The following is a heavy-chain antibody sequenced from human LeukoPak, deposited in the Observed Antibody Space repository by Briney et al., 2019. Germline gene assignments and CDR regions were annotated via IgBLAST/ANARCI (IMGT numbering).Heavy chain of an antibody. Sequence: SGTLSLTCTVSGGSISSGSYYWSWIRQPAGKGLEWIGRIYTSGSTNHNPSLKSRVTISVDTSKNQFSLKLSSVTAADTALYYCARDSLLPSAMGYYYMDVWGKGTTVTVSS. J-gene: IGHJ6*03. CDR3: ARDSLLPSAMGYYYMDV. V-gene: IGHV4-61*02. CDR1: GGSISSGSYY. CDR2: IYTSGST. D-gene: IGHD2-2*01.